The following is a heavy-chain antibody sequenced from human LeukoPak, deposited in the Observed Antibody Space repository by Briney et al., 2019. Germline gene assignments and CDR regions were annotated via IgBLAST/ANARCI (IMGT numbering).Heavy chain of an antibody. CDR2: INPNSGGT. Sequence: ASVKVSCKASGYTFTGYYMHWVRQAPGQGLEWMGWINPNSGGTNYAQKFQGRVTMTRDTSISTAYMELSRLRSDDTAVYYCARVPPLYYYDSSGYSEFDYWGQGTLVTVSS. D-gene: IGHD3-22*01. CDR1: GYTFTGYY. V-gene: IGHV1-2*02. CDR3: ARVPPLYYYDSSGYSEFDY. J-gene: IGHJ4*02.